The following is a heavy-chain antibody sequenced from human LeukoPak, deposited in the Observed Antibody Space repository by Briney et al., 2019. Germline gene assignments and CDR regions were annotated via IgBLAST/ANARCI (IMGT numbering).Heavy chain of an antibody. CDR3: AEYSSSWGWFDP. CDR2: IYYSGST. CDR1: GGSVSSSSYY. D-gene: IGHD6-13*01. V-gene: IGHV4-39*01. Sequence: ASETLSLTCTVSGGSVSSSSYYWGWIRQPPGKGLEWIGSIYYSGSTYYNPSLKSRVTISVDTSKNQFSLKLSSVTAADTAVYYCAEYSSSWGWFDPWGQGTLVTVSS. J-gene: IGHJ5*02.